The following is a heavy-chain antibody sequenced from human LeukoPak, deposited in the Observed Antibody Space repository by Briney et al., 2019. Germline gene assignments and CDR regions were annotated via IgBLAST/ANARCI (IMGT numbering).Heavy chain of an antibody. CDR1: GGSFSGYY. D-gene: IGHD2-2*01. J-gene: IGHJ4*02. V-gene: IGHV4-34*01. CDR2: INHSGST. Sequence: SETLSLTCAVYGGSFSGYYWSWIRQPPGKGLEWIGEINHSGSTNYNPSLKSRVTISVDTSKNQFSLKLSSVTAADTAVYYCARHLSSITSCPTYWGQGTLVTVSS. CDR3: ARHLSSITSCPTY.